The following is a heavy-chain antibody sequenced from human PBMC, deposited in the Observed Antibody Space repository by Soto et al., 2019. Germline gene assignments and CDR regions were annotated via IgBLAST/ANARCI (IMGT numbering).Heavy chain of an antibody. CDR3: ARGNYYDSSGADYYYYGMDV. D-gene: IGHD3-22*01. V-gene: IGHV1-8*01. CDR1: GYTFTSYD. CDR2: MNPNSGNT. J-gene: IGHJ6*02. Sequence: ASVKVSCKASGYTFTSYDINWVRQATGQGLEWMGWMNPNSGNTGYAQKFQGRVTMTRNTSISTAYMELSSLRSEDTAVYYCARGNYYDSSGADYYYYGMDVWGQGTTVTVSS.